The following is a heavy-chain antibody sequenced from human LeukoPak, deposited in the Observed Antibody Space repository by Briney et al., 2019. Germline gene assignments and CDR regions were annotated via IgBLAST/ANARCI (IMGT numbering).Heavy chain of an antibody. CDR1: GYTFTSYG. J-gene: IGHJ4*02. D-gene: IGHD6-13*01. CDR3: AGARQQLAKIDY. Sequence: SVKVSCKASGYTFTSYGISWVRQAPGQGLEWMGGIIPIFRTANYAQKFQGRVTITADESTSTAYMELSSLRSEDTAVYYCAGARQQLAKIDYWGQGTLVTASS. CDR2: IIPIFRTA. V-gene: IGHV1-69*13.